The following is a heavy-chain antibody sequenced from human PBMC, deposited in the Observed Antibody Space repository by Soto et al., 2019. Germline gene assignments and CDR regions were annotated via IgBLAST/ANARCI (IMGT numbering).Heavy chain of an antibody. D-gene: IGHD2-8*02. CDR3: ARDIGGVYLFDY. J-gene: IGHJ4*02. Sequence: PGGSLRLSCAASGFTFSSYAMHWVRQAPGKGLVWVSRINSDGSSTSYADSVKGRFTISRDNAKNTLYLQMNSLRAEDTAVYYCARDIGGVYLFDYWGQGTLVTVSS. V-gene: IGHV3-74*01. CDR1: GFTFSSYA. CDR2: INSDGSST.